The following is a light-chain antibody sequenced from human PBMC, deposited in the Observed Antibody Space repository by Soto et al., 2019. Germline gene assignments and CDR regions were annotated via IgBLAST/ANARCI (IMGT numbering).Light chain of an antibody. CDR1: QSVSSY. Sequence: EIVLTQSPATLSLSPGERATLSCRASQSVSSYLAWYQQKPGQAPRLLIYGASTRATGIPARFSGSGSGTDFTLTISRVEPEDFAVYYCQQYGTSLITFGQGTKV. J-gene: IGKJ1*01. CDR2: GAS. CDR3: QQYGTSLIT. V-gene: IGKV3-20*01.